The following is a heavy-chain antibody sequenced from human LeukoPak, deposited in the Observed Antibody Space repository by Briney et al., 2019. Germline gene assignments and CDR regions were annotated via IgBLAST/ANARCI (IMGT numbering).Heavy chain of an antibody. D-gene: IGHD2-21*02. CDR2: ISGSGGST. V-gene: IGHV3-23*01. Sequence: GGSLRLSCAASGFTFSSYAMSWVRQAPGKGLEWVSAISGSGGSTYYADSVKGRFTISRDNSKNTLYLQMNSLRAEDTAVYYCAKQGVVTYYYYGMDVWGQGTTVTVSS. CDR1: GFTFSSYA. CDR3: AKQGVVTYYYYGMDV. J-gene: IGHJ6*02.